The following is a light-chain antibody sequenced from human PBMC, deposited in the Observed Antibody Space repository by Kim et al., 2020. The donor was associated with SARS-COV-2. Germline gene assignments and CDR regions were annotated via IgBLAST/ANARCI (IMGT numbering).Light chain of an antibody. Sequence: LSPEEGATLSCRTNGMVNSAYLAWYQRSPGQAPRLLIYGASRRATGIPDRFSGSGSGTDFTLTISRLEPEDFAVYFCQQYSASLYTFGPGTKLEIK. CDR2: GAS. V-gene: IGKV3-20*01. J-gene: IGKJ2*01. CDR1: GMVNSAY. CDR3: QQYSASLYT.